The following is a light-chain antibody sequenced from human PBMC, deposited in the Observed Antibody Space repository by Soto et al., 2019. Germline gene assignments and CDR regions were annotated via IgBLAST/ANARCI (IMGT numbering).Light chain of an antibody. Sequence: QSALTQPASVSGSPGQSITISCTGTTSDVGSYNLISWYQQHPGKAPKVMLFEGGKRPSGVSHRFSGSKSGNTASLTISGLQAEDEADYYCCSYAGSSTSWVFGGGTKLTVL. J-gene: IGLJ3*02. CDR1: TSDVGSYNL. CDR2: EGG. V-gene: IGLV2-23*01. CDR3: CSYAGSSTSWV.